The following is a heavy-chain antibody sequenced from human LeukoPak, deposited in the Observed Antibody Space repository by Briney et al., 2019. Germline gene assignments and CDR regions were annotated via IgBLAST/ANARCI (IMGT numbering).Heavy chain of an antibody. D-gene: IGHD3-3*01. Sequence: AASVKVSCKASGYTFTSYGISWVRQAPGQGLEWMGWISAYNGNTNYAQKLQGRVTMTTDTSTSTAYMELRSLRSDDTAVYYCAREPPYYDFWSGQYYFDYWGQGTLVTVSS. CDR1: GYTFTSYG. CDR2: ISAYNGNT. V-gene: IGHV1-18*01. CDR3: AREPPYYDFWSGQYYFDY. J-gene: IGHJ4*02.